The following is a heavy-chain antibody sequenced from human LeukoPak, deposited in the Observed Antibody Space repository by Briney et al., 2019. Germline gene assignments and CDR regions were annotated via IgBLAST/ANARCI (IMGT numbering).Heavy chain of an antibody. CDR3: ARGHFGLDY. V-gene: IGHV3-11*04. J-gene: IGHJ4*02. Sequence: GSLRLSCLACGFTFSDQYMSGIRQAPGKGLEGVSYIYNDDNTKYYGESVKGRFTISRDNARNTLYLQMNSLRAEDTAVYYCARGHFGLDYWGQGTLVTVSS. CDR1: GFTFSDQY. CDR2: IYNDDNTK. D-gene: IGHD2/OR15-2a*01.